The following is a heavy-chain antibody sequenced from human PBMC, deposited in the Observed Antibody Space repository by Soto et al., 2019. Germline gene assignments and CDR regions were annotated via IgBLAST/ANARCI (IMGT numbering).Heavy chain of an antibody. CDR1: SYYSARYS. V-gene: IGHV3-30-3*01. D-gene: IGHD1-26*01. J-gene: IGHJ4*02. Sequence: GVLSLELPACSYYSARYSPHYDRHATRKGLAWVAVISYDGSNKYYADSVKGRFTMARDNSKNTRYLQMNSLRADDPAVYYCGGFPGGSSDSWGQGTRVTV. CDR3: GGFPGGSSDS. CDR2: ISYDGSNK.